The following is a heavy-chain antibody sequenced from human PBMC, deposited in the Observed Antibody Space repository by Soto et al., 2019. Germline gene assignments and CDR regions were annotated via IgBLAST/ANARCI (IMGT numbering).Heavy chain of an antibody. CDR2: ISSTSSYI. CDR3: VATHLRYADLAFEI. V-gene: IGHV3-21*01. D-gene: IGHD5-12*01. J-gene: IGHJ3*02. Sequence: EVQLVKSGGGLVKPGGSLRLSCAASGFTFSTYHMNWVRQAPGKGLEWVSSISSTSSYIYYADSVKGRFTISRDNAKNSLYQQMNSLRAEDTAVYYCVATHLRYADLAFEIWGQGTMVTVSS. CDR1: GFTFSTYH.